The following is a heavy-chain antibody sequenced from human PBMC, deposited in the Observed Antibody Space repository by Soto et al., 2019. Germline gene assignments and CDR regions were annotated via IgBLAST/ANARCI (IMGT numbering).Heavy chain of an antibody. CDR3: ARDNCSGGTCYHGFDI. J-gene: IGHJ3*02. CDR2: IYPSGST. Sequence: SETLSLTCAVSGAWWSWVRQPPGKGLEWIGKIYPSGSTNYNPSLKSRVTISVDKSKNQFSLKLSSVTAADTAVYYCARDNCSGGTCYHGFDIWGQGTMVTVSS. D-gene: IGHD2-15*01. CDR1: GAW. V-gene: IGHV4-4*02.